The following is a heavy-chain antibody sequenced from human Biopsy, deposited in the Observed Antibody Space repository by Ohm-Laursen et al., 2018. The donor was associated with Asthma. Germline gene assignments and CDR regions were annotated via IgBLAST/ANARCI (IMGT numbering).Heavy chain of an antibody. CDR3: VHTLVGLKAFDF. CDR2: IYWDDDK. V-gene: IGHV2-5*05. D-gene: IGHD1-26*01. Sequence: TQTLTLTSTFSGFSLSTSGGGVGWIRQPPGKALEWLGNIYWDDDKRYGPSLQSRLTITRDTPKDQVVLTMTNMGPVDTGTYYCVHTLVGLKAFDFWGQGTLVTVSP. J-gene: IGHJ4*02. CDR1: GFSLSTSGGG.